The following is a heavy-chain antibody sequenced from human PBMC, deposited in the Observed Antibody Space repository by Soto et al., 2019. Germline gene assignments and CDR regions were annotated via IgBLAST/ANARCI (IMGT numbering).Heavy chain of an antibody. CDR3: ARMATFGSLNWFDP. J-gene: IGHJ5*02. CDR1: GYSFTNND. CDR2: MNPGSGDA. Sequence: ASVKVSCKASGYSFTNNDVSWVRQATGQGLEWMGWMNPGSGDAGYAQKFQGRVTMTRDISIATAYMELSSLRSDDTAIYYCARMATFGSLNWFDPWGQGTLVTVSS. V-gene: IGHV1-8*01. D-gene: IGHD3-16*01.